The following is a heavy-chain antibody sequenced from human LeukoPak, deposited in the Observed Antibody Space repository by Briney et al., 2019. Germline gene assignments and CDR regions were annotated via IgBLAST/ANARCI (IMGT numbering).Heavy chain of an antibody. D-gene: IGHD4-17*01. CDR3: ARAAGAPAY. Sequence: PSETLSLTCTVSGVSISTDYWTWVRQSPGKGLEWIGYIHYSGSTSYNPSLKSRVTISVDTSKNQFSLKLTSVTSADTAVYYCARAAGAPAYWGQGALVTVSS. J-gene: IGHJ4*02. CDR1: GVSISTDY. V-gene: IGHV4-59*13. CDR2: IHYSGST.